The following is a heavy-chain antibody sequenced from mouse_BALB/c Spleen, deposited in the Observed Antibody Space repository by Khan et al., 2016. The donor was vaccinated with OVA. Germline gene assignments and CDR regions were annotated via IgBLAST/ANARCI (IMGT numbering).Heavy chain of an antibody. V-gene: IGHV2-9*02. Sequence: QVQLKESGPGLVAPSQSLSITCTVSGFSLTSYGVHWVRQPPGKGLEWLGVIWAGGSTNYNSALMSRLSICKDNSKSQVFLKKNTMKTDETAIYYCDRIEEIWGKGTTLTVSS. CDR1: GFSLTSYG. CDR3: DRIEEI. J-gene: IGHJ2*01. CDR2: IWAGGST.